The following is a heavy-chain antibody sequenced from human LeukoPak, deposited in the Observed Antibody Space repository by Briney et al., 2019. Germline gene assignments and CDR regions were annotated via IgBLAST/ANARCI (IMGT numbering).Heavy chain of an antibody. Sequence: ASVKVSCKASGYTFTDYYMHWVRQAPGQGLEWMGWINPNSGGTNFAQNFQGRVTMTRDTSISTAYMELNRLTSDDTAVYHCARVDSRWFGELGYWGQGTLVTVSS. CDR3: ARVDSRWFGELGY. D-gene: IGHD3-10*01. J-gene: IGHJ4*02. V-gene: IGHV1-2*02. CDR1: GYTFTDYY. CDR2: INPNSGGT.